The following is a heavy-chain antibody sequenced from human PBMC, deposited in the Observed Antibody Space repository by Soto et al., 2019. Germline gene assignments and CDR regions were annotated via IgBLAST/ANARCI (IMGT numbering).Heavy chain of an antibody. CDR3: ARTIAAAGGRRYFDL. V-gene: IGHV3-11*03. J-gene: IGHJ2*01. CDR1: GFTFSDYY. CDR2: ISSSSYT. D-gene: IGHD6-13*01. Sequence: PGGSLRLSCAASGFTFSDYYMSWIRQAPGKGLEWVSYISSSSYTNYADSVKGRFTISRDNAKNSLYLQMNSLRDEDTAVYPCARTIAAAGGRRYFDLWGRGTLVTVSS.